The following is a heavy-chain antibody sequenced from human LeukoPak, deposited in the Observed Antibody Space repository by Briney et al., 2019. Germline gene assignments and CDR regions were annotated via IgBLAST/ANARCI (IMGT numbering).Heavy chain of an antibody. CDR1: GGTFSSYA. V-gene: IGHV1-69*13. J-gene: IGHJ4*02. CDR2: IIPIFGTA. D-gene: IGHD3-3*01. Sequence: ASVKVSCKASGGTFSSYAISWVRQAPGQGLEWMGGIIPIFGTANYAQKFQGRVTITADESTSTAYMELRSLRSEDTAVYYCARESVDFWSGYRLYYFDYWGQGTMVTVSS. CDR3: ARESVDFWSGYRLYYFDY.